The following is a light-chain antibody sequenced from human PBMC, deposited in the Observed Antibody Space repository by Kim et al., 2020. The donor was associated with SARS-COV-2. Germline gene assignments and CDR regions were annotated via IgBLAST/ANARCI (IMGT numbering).Light chain of an antibody. Sequence: ASIGDRVTITCRASQGISRWLALYQQKPGKPPSLLIYDASSLQSGVPSRFSGSGFGTDFTLTISNLQPEDFATYYCQQGNSFPLTFGGGTKVDIK. CDR1: QGISRW. V-gene: IGKV1-12*01. CDR3: QQGNSFPLT. J-gene: IGKJ4*01. CDR2: DAS.